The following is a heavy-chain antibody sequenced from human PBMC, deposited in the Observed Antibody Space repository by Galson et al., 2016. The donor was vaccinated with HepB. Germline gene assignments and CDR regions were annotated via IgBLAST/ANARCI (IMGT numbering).Heavy chain of an antibody. V-gene: IGHV3-74*01. Sequence: SLRLSCAASGFNISNYWMHWVRQVPGKGLLWVSRCNRDGSVRNYADSVKGRFHISRDNADNTLYLRMNSLTAEDTGVYYCARVTSRPGWFDPWGQGTLVTVSS. CDR3: ARVTSRPGWFDP. CDR2: CNRDGSVR. CDR1: GFNISNYW. J-gene: IGHJ5*02. D-gene: IGHD6-6*01.